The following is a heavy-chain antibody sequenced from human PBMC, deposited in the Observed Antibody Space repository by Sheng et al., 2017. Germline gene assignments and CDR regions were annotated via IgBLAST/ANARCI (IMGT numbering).Heavy chain of an antibody. CDR3: AKGQQLVRTNWFDP. CDR2: ISDSGYSA. J-gene: IGHJ5*02. CDR1: GFTFKSYA. D-gene: IGHD6-13*01. V-gene: IGHV3-23*04. Sequence: EVQLVESGGGLVQPGGSLRLSCVTSGFTFKSYAMTWVRQAPGKGLEWVSEISDSGYSAYYADSVKGRFTISRDNSKNTLYLQMNSLEAEDTAVYYCAKGQQLVRTNWFDPWGQGTLVTVSS.